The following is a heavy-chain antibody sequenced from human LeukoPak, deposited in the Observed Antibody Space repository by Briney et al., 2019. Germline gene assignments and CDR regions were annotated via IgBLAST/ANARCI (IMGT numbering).Heavy chain of an antibody. CDR1: GFTFSSYS. D-gene: IGHD5-18*01. V-gene: IGHV3-48*04. CDR2: ISSNGGST. J-gene: IGHJ5*02. CDR3: ARVLQLWSPDWLGFDP. Sequence: GGSLRLSCAASGFTFSSYSMNWVRQAPGKGLEYVSAISSNGGSTYYANSVKGRFTISRDNAKNSLYLQMNSLRAEDTAVYYCARVLQLWSPDWLGFDPWGQGTLVTVSS.